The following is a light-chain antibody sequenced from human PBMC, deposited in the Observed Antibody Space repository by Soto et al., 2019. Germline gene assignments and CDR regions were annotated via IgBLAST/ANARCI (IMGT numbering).Light chain of an antibody. CDR3: QQYHNWPIT. J-gene: IGKJ5*01. Sequence: EIVMTQSPATLSVSPGESATLSCRASQSVSSNLAWHQQKPGQAPRILMYDVSTRATGISARFSGSGSGTEFTLTISSLQSEDFAVYYCQQYHNWPITFGQGTRLEIK. V-gene: IGKV3-15*01. CDR1: QSVSSN. CDR2: DVS.